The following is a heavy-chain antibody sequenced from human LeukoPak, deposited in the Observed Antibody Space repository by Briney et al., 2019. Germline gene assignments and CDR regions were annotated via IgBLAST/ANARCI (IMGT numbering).Heavy chain of an antibody. CDR1: GYTFTSYY. D-gene: IGHD1-26*01. Sequence: GASVKVSCKASGYTFTSYYMHWVRQAPGQGLEWMGIINPSGGSTSYAQKFQGRVTMTRDTSTSTVYMELSSLRSEDTAVYYCARAGGSYYSYYYGMDVWGQGTTVTVSS. CDR2: INPSGGST. V-gene: IGHV1-46*01. J-gene: IGHJ6*02. CDR3: ARAGGSYYSYYYGMDV.